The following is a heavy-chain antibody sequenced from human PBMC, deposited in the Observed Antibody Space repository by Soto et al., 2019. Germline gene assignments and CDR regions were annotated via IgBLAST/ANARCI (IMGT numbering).Heavy chain of an antibody. CDR2: IYYSGST. CDR1: GGSISRGGYY. CDR3: ARDRADYYDSSGYYLYYFDY. V-gene: IGHV4-31*03. J-gene: IGHJ4*02. D-gene: IGHD3-22*01. Sequence: PSETLSLTCTVSGGSISRGGYYWRWIRQHPGKGLEWIGYIYYSGSTYYNPSLKSRVTISVDTSKNQFSLKLSSVTAADTAVYYCARDRADYYDSSGYYLYYFDYWGQGTLVTVSS.